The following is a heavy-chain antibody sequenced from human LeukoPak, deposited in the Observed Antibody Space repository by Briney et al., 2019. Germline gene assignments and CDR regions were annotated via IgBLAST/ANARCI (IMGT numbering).Heavy chain of an antibody. J-gene: IGHJ3*02. Sequence: SSETLSLTCTVSGGSISSYYWSWIRQPPGKGLEWIGYIYYSGSTNYKPSLKSRVTISVDTYKNQFSLQLSSVNAADTAVYYCARDRGSKGYDFWSGYYSHDAFDIWGQGTMVTVSS. V-gene: IGHV4-59*01. CDR3: ARDRGSKGYDFWSGYYSHDAFDI. D-gene: IGHD3-3*01. CDR2: IYYSGST. CDR1: GGSISSYY.